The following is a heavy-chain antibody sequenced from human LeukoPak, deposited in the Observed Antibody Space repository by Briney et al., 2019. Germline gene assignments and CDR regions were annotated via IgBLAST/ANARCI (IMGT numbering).Heavy chain of an antibody. CDR1: GFTFSSYG. J-gene: IGHJ4*02. Sequence: GGSLRLSCAASGFTFSSYGMHWVRQAPGKGLEWVADIWNDGSQKYYADSVKGRFTISRDNSKNTLYLQMNSLRAEDTAVYYCARDKGPYYFDQWGQGTLLTVSS. CDR3: ARDKGPYYFDQ. CDR2: IWNDGSQK. V-gene: IGHV3-33*01.